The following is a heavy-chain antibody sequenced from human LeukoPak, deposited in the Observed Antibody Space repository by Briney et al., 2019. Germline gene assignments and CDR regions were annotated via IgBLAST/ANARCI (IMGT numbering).Heavy chain of an antibody. Sequence: ASVKVSCKASGYTFTSYYMHWVRQAPGQGLEWMGIINPSGGSTSYAQKFQGRVTMTRDTSTSTVYMELSSLRSDDTAVYYCARSIVGAYFDYWGQGTLVTVSS. V-gene: IGHV1-46*01. J-gene: IGHJ4*02. CDR3: ARSIVGAYFDY. D-gene: IGHD1-26*01. CDR1: GYTFTSYY. CDR2: INPSGGST.